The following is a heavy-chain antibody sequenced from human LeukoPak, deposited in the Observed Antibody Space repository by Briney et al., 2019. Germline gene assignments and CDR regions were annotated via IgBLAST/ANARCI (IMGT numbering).Heavy chain of an antibody. V-gene: IGHV4-39*07. Sequence: PSETLSLTCTVSGGSISTSNYYWGWIRQPPGKGLEWIGNIFYSGSTYYSPSLKSRVTISLDTSRNQFSLKLNSVTAADTAVYYCARGSPKHDSWGQGTLVTVSS. CDR3: ARGSPKHDS. J-gene: IGHJ5*01. CDR2: IFYSGST. CDR1: GGSISTSNYY.